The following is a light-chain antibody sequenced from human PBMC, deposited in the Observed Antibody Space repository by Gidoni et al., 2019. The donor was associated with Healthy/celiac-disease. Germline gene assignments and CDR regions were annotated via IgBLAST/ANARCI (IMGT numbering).Light chain of an antibody. Sequence: EIVLTQSPGTLSLSPGERATLSCRASQSVSSSYLAWYQQKPGQAPRLLIYGASSWATGIPDRFRGSGSGTDFTLTISRLEPEDFAVYYCQKYGSSPVSFGQGTKLEIK. V-gene: IGKV3-20*01. CDR2: GAS. J-gene: IGKJ2*03. CDR3: QKYGSSPVS. CDR1: QSVSSSY.